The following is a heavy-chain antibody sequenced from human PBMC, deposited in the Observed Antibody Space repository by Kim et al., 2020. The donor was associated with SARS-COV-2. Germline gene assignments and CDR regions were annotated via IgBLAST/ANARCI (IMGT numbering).Heavy chain of an antibody. CDR1: GFTFTSSA. Sequence: SVKVSCKASGFTFTSSAVQWVRQARGQRLEWIGWIVVGSGNTNYAQKFQERVTITRDMSTSTAYMELSSLRSEDTAMYYCAADRREDGFDPWGQGTLVTVSS. V-gene: IGHV1-58*01. CDR3: AADRREDGFDP. D-gene: IGHD1-26*01. J-gene: IGHJ5*02. CDR2: IVVGSGNT.